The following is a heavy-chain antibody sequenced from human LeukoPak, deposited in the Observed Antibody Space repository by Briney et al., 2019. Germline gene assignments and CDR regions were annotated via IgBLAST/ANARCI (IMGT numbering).Heavy chain of an antibody. CDR2: IYYSGST. CDR1: GGSISSYY. V-gene: IGHV4-59*08. D-gene: IGHD6-19*01. CDR3: ARHRGSGWSKGAFDI. Sequence: KASETLSLTCTVSGGSISSYYRSWIRQPPGKGLEWIGYIYYSGSTNYNPSLKSRVTISVDTSKNQFSLKLSSVTAADTAVYYCARHRGSGWSKGAFDIWGQGTMVTVSS. J-gene: IGHJ3*02.